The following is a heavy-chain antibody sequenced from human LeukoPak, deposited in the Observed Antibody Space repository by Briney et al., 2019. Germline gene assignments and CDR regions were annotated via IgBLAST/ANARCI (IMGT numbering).Heavy chain of an antibody. CDR1: GGSFNNYF. D-gene: IGHD3-10*01. CDR2: ITHSGST. V-gene: IGHV4-34*01. Sequence: SETLSLTCAVYGGSFNNYFWSWIRQPPGRGLEWIGEITHSGSTNYNPSVKSRVTISVDTSKNRFSLKLSSVTAADTAVYYCARGRTTPRGNWFDPWGQGTLVTVSS. CDR3: ARGRTTPRGNWFDP. J-gene: IGHJ5*02.